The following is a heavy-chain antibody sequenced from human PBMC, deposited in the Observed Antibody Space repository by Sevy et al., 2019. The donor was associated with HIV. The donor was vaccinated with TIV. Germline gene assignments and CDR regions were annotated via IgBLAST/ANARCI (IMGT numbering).Heavy chain of an antibody. Sequence: GGSLRLSCAASGFSYSSYGMHWVRQAPGKGQEWVAYIQYDGSNKDYADSVKGRFTISRDNSKNTLDLQMNSLRVEDTVVYYCVKEGGGEGGDHWGQGTLVTVSS. CDR1: GFSYSSYG. CDR3: VKEGGGEGGDH. CDR2: IQYDGSNK. J-gene: IGHJ4*02. V-gene: IGHV3-30*02. D-gene: IGHD2-21*01.